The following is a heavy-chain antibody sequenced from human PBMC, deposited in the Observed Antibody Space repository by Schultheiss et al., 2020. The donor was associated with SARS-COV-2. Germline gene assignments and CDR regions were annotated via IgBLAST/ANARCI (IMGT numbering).Heavy chain of an antibody. V-gene: IGHV3-21*05. J-gene: IGHJ4*02. CDR2: ISSSSSYI. Sequence: GGSLRLSCAASGFTFSSYEMNWVRQAPGKGLEWVSYISSSSSYIYYADSVKGRFTISRDKSKNTLYLQMNSLRAEDTAVYYCARGVSRYDFWSGSPPYYFDYWGQGTLVTVAS. CDR3: ARGVSRYDFWSGSPPYYFDY. CDR1: GFTFSSYE. D-gene: IGHD3-3*01.